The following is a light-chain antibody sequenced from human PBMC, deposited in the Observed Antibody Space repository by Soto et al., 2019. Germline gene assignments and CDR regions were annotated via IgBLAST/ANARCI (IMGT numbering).Light chain of an antibody. CDR2: GAS. V-gene: IGKV3-20*01. J-gene: IGKJ1*01. Sequence: EIVLTQSPGTLSLSPGEPVTLSCRASQTVLSSYVAWYQQKPGQAPRLLIYGASSRATGIPDRFSGGGSGTDFTLTIIRLAPEDFGIYFCQQYVKPPKTFGQGTKVEIK. CDR1: QTVLSSY. CDR3: QQYVKPPKT.